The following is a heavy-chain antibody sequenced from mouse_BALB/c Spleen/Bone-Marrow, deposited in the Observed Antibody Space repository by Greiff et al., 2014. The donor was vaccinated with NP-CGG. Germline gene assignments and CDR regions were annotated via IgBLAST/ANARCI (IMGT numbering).Heavy chain of an antibody. CDR3: AEFGNYGERYYYAMDY. D-gene: IGHD2-10*02. CDR2: IDPSNSEI. V-gene: IGHV1-74*01. J-gene: IGHJ4*01. CDR1: GYTFTNYW. Sequence: VQLQQSGPELVRPGASVTMSCKASGYTFTNYWMYWVKQRPGQGLEWIGMIDPSNSEIRLNQKFKDKATLNVDKSSNTAYMQLNSLTSEDSAVYYCAEFGNYGERYYYAMDYWGQGTSVTVSS.